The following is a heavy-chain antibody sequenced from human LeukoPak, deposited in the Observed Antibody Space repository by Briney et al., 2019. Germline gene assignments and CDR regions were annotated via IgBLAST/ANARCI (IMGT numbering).Heavy chain of an antibody. CDR3: ARWSDCGGDCHILDY. D-gene: IGHD2-21*02. J-gene: IGHJ4*02. CDR1: GGSISGYY. V-gene: IGHV4-59*01. Sequence: SETLSLTCTVSGGSISGYYWSWSRQAPGKGVEWIGNLYYNRGAWYKSSLKSRVTTSVDTSKNEFSLRLSSATAADTAVYYCARWSDCGGDCHILDYWGQGILVTVSS. CDR2: LYYNRGA.